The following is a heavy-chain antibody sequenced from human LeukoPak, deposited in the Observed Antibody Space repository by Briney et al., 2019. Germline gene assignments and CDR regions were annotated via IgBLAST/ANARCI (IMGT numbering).Heavy chain of an antibody. V-gene: IGHV1-2*02. J-gene: IGHJ4*02. CDR3: ALGMDYYDSSGYSIDY. CDR2: INPNSGGT. Sequence: ASVKVSCKASGYNFTGYYMHWVRQAPGQGLEWMGWINPNSGGTNYAQKFQGRVTMTRDTSISTAYMELSRLRSDDTAVYYCALGMDYYDSSGYSIDYWGQGTLVTVSS. CDR1: GYNFTGYY. D-gene: IGHD3-22*01.